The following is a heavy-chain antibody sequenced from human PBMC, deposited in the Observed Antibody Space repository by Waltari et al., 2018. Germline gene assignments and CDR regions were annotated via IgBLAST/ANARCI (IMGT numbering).Heavy chain of an antibody. CDR1: GDSMRGNYW. D-gene: IGHD2-15*01. J-gene: IGHJ4*02. CDR2: IHRSGKT. CDR3: ARDRGRGLYLDS. V-gene: IGHV4-4*03. Sequence: QVQLQESGPGLVQLPGPLSLPCAVSGDSMRGNYWWSWVRQSPGKGLEWIGQIHRSGKTNYNPSLESRVTVSMDTSNNQLSLKVTSATAADTAIYYCARDRGRGLYLDSWGQGTLVTVSP.